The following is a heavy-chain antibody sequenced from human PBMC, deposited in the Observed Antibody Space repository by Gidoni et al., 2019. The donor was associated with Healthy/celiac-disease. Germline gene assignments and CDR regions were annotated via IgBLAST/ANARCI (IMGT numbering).Heavy chain of an antibody. CDR2: ISSSGSTI. CDR3: ARFPGAFGVVIHNWFDP. J-gene: IGHJ5*02. Sequence: EVQLVESGGGLVQPGGSLRLSCAASGFTFSSYEMNWVRQAPGKGLEWVSYISSSGSTIYYADSVKGRFTISRDNAKNSLYLQMNSLRAEDTAVYYCARFPGAFGVVIHNWFDPWGQGTLVTVSS. CDR1: GFTFSSYE. V-gene: IGHV3-48*03. D-gene: IGHD3-3*01.